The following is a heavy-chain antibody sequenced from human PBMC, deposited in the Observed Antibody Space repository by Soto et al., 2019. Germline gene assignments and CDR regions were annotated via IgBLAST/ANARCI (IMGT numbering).Heavy chain of an antibody. V-gene: IGHV3-23*01. D-gene: IGHD3-22*01. CDR3: AKGTRDSSGCFDY. Sequence: EVQLLESGGGLVQPGGSLRLSCAASGFTFSSYGMSWVRQAPGKGLEWVSGITGSGGSTYYADSVKGRFTISRDNSKNTLYLQMNSLRAEDTAVYYCAKGTRDSSGCFDYWGQGTLVTVSS. J-gene: IGHJ4*02. CDR1: GFTFSSYG. CDR2: ITGSGGST.